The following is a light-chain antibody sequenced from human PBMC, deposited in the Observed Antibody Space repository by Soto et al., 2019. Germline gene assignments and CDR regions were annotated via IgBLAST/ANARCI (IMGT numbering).Light chain of an antibody. CDR2: VAS. CDR1: QSISGW. CDR3: QQYSSYSLT. V-gene: IGKV1-5*01. Sequence: DIQMTQSPSTLSAIVGDRVTITCRASQSISGWLAWYQQIPGKAPRLLMYVASTLQSGVPSRFSGSGSTTDFTLTISRLQPDDFATYYCQQYSSYSLTFGQGTKVDI. J-gene: IGKJ1*01.